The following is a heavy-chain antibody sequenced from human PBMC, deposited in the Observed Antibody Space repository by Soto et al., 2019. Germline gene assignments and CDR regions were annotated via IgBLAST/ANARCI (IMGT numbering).Heavy chain of an antibody. J-gene: IGHJ4*02. Sequence: QLQLQESGPGLVKPSETLSLTCSVSGDSISSSNYYWGWVRQPPGKGLEWIGSIYYSGSNYYNQSLNRRVSMSLAMSNNSFSLQLNSLTAADTALYYCASYELSTAYFPQFLFDYWGQGTLVTVSA. CDR3: ASYELSTAYFPQFLFDY. D-gene: IGHD3-9*01. CDR2: IYYSGSN. V-gene: IGHV4-39*02. CDR1: GDSISSSNYY.